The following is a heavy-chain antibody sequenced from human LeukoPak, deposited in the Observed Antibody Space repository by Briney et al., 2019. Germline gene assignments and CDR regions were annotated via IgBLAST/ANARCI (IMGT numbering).Heavy chain of an antibody. D-gene: IGHD6-6*01. V-gene: IGHV3-74*03. Sequence: PGGSLRLSCAASGFTFRNRWMHWVRQTPGKGLVWVSRISSDGSSTTYADSVKGRFTISRDNAKNTLYLQMNNLRAEDTAMYYCARDQRVTGRPDIDYWGQGTLVTVSS. CDR2: ISSDGSST. CDR3: ARDQRVTGRPDIDY. J-gene: IGHJ4*02. CDR1: GFTFRNRW.